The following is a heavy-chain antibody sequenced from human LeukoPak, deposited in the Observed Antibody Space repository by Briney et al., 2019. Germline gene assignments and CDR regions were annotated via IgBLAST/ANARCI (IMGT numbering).Heavy chain of an antibody. CDR2: ISGSGDST. V-gene: IGHV3-23*01. CDR1: GFTFSSYA. D-gene: IGHD3-10*01. Sequence: PGGSLRLSCAASGFTFSSYAMRWVRQAPGKGLEWVSAISGSGDSTHYADSVKGRFTISRDNSKNTLYVQMNSLRAEDTAVYYCAKGLGAEGSYYYGTHVWGQGTTVTVSS. CDR3: AKGLGAEGSYYYGTHV. J-gene: IGHJ6*02.